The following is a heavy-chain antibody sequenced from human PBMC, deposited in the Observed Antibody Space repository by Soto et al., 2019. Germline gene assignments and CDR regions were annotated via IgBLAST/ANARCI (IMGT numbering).Heavy chain of an antibody. J-gene: IGHJ6*02. D-gene: IGHD3-22*01. CDR2: IYYSGST. CDR3: ASGYYDSSGYYGYYYYGLDV. Sequence: SETLSLTCTVSGGSINSYYWSWIRQPPGKGLEWIGYIYYSGSTSYNPSLKSRVTIPVDTSKNQFSLKLSSVTAADTAVYYCASGYYDSSGYYGYYYYGLDVWGQGTTVTVSS. CDR1: GGSINSYY. V-gene: IGHV4-59*01.